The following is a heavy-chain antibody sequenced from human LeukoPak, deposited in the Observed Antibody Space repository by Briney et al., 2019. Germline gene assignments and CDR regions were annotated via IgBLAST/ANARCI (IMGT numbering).Heavy chain of an antibody. V-gene: IGHV3-30*19. D-gene: IGHD1-26*01. J-gene: IGHJ4*02. Sequence: GGSLRLPCAASGFTFSSYGMHWVRQAPGKGLEWVAVISYDGSNKYYADSVKGRFTISRDNSKNTLYLQMNSLRAEDTAVYYCARDCGSLNDYWGQGTLVTVSS. CDR3: ARDCGSLNDY. CDR2: ISYDGSNK. CDR1: GFTFSSYG.